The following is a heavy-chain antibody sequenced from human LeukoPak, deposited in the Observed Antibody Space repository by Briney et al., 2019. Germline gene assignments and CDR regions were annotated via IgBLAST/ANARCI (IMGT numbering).Heavy chain of an antibody. Sequence: GASVKVSCTASGGTFSSYAISWVRPAPGQGLEWMGRIIPILGIANYAQKFQGRVTITADKSTSTAYMELSSLRSEDTAVYYCARGMYDSSGYYALGYWGQGTLVTVSS. D-gene: IGHD3-22*01. CDR2: IIPILGIA. V-gene: IGHV1-69*04. J-gene: IGHJ4*02. CDR1: GGTFSSYA. CDR3: ARGMYDSSGYYALGY.